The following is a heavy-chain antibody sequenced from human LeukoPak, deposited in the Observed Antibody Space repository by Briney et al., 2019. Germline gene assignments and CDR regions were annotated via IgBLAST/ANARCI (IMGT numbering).Heavy chain of an antibody. V-gene: IGHV3-30*18. Sequence: GGSLRLSCAASGFTFSSSGMHWVRQAPGKGLEWVAVISYDGGNKYYADSVKGRFTISRDNSKNTLYLQMNSLIPEDTAVYYCAKGKIGWDDFGGFDYWGQGTLVTVSS. CDR3: AKGKIGWDDFGGFDY. J-gene: IGHJ4*02. D-gene: IGHD3-10*01. CDR1: GFTFSSSG. CDR2: ISYDGGNK.